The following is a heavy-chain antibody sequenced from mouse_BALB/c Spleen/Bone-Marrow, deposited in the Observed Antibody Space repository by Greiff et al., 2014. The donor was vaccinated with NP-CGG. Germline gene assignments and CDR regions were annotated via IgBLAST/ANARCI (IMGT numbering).Heavy chain of an antibody. V-gene: IGHV1S81*02. J-gene: IGHJ3*01. CDR3: TSFAY. CDR2: INPSNGGS. CDR1: GYTFTSYY. Sequence: QVHVKQSGAGLVKPGASVKLSCKASGYTFTSYYMYWVKQRPGKGLEWIGEINPSNGGSNFNEKFKSKATLTVDKSSSTAYMQLSSLTSEDSAVYYCTSFAYWGQGTLVTVSA.